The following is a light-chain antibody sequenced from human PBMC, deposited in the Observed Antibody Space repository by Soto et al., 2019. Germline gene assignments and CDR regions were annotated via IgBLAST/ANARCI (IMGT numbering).Light chain of an antibody. CDR2: EVS. CDR1: SNDIGGFNY. V-gene: IGLV2-14*01. Sequence: QSVLTQPASVSGSPGQSITMFCTGTSNDIGGFNYVSWYQQHPGKAPKLIIYEVSNRPSGISNRFSGSKSANTASLTISGLQAEDEAEYYCSSFTGTTTWVFGGGTKLTVL. J-gene: IGLJ3*02. CDR3: SSFTGTTTWV.